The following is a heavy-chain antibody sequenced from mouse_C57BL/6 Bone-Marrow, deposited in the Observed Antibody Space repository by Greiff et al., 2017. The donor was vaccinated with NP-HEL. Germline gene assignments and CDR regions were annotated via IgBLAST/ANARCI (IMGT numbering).Heavy chain of an antibody. CDR3: ARSGYYGSSYYFDY. V-gene: IGHV1-81*01. CDR1: GYTFTSYG. J-gene: IGHJ2*01. Sequence: QVQLQQSGAELARPGASVKLSCKASGYTFTSYGISWVKQRTGQGLEWIGEIYPRSGNTYYNEKFKGKATLTADKSSSTAYMELRSLTSEDSAVCFCARSGYYGSSYYFDYWGQGTTLTVSS. D-gene: IGHD1-1*01. CDR2: IYPRSGNT.